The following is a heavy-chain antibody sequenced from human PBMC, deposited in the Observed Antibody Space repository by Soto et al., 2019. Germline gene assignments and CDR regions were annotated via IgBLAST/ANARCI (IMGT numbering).Heavy chain of an antibody. J-gene: IGHJ4*02. CDR3: ARTDVVVAAPFDY. CDR1: GGSIRSYY. Sequence: SETLSLTCTVSGGSIRSYYWSWIRQPPGKGLEWIGYIYYSGSTNYNPSLKSRVTISVDTSKNQFSLKLSSVTAADTAVYYCARTDVVVAAPFDYWGQGTLVTVSS. D-gene: IGHD2-15*01. CDR2: IYYSGST. V-gene: IGHV4-59*01.